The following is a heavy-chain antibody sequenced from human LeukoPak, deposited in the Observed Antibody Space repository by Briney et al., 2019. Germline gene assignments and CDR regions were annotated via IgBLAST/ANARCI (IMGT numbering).Heavy chain of an antibody. CDR3: ARDTVTTWDAFDI. CDR2: TYYRSKWHN. CDR1: GDSVSNKNTA. J-gene: IGHJ3*02. V-gene: IGHV6-1*01. Sequence: SQTLSLTCAISGDSVSNKNTAWNWIRQSPSRGLEWLGRTYYRSKWHNTYAASVKSRITINPDTSKNPFSLQLNSVTPEDTAVYFCARDTVTTWDAFDIWGQGTMVTVSS. D-gene: IGHD4-17*01.